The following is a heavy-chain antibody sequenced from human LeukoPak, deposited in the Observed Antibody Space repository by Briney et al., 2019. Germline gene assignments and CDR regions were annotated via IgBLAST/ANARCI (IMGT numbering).Heavy chain of an antibody. CDR2: IYPGDSDT. CDR3: ALTDTYSSSRLSWFDP. CDR1: GYSFTSYW. D-gene: IGHD6-13*01. Sequence: GESLKISCKGSGYSFTSYWIGWVRQMPGKGLEWMGIIYPGDSDTRYSPSFQGQVTISADKSISTAYLQWSSLKASDTAMYYCALTDTYSSSRLSWFDPWGQGTLVTVSS. V-gene: IGHV5-51*01. J-gene: IGHJ5*02.